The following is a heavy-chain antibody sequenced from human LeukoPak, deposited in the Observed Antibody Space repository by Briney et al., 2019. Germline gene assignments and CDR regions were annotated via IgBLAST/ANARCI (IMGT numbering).Heavy chain of an antibody. D-gene: IGHD3-22*01. CDR1: GFTFTSYG. J-gene: IGHJ6*02. V-gene: IGHV3-33*01. CDR2: IWYDGSRK. Sequence: PGRSLRLSCAASGFTFTSYGMHWVRQAPGKGLEWVAVIWYDGSRKYHADSVKGRFTISRDNSKNTLYLQMNSLRAEDTAVYYCARDDGPDYYDSSGYSLDTLYYYYYGMDVWGQGTTVTVSS. CDR3: ARDDGPDYYDSSGYSLDTLYYYYYGMDV.